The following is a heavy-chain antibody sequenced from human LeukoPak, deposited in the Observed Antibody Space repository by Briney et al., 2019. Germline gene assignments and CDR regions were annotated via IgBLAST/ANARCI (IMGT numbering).Heavy chain of an antibody. CDR1: GGSISSSSYY. CDR2: IYYSGST. J-gene: IGHJ6*03. Sequence: SETLSLTCTVSGGSISSSSYYWGWIRQPPGKGLEWIGSIYYSGSTYYNPSLKSRVTISVDTSKNQFSLKLTSVTAADTAVYYCARHKDYYYSYMDVWGKGTTVTISS. V-gene: IGHV4-39*01. CDR3: ARHKDYYYSYMDV.